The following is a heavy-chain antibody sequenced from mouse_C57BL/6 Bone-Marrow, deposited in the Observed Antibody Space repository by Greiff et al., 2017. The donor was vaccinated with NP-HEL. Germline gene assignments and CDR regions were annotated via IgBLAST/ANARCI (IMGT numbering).Heavy chain of an antibody. Sequence: VQLKQSGPVLVKPGASVKMSCKASGYTFTDYYMNWVKQSHGKSLEWIGVINPYNGGTSYNQKFKGKATLTVDKSSSTAYMELNSLTSEDSAVYYCAREGYGNHYAMDYWGQGTSVTVSP. CDR2: INPYNGGT. CDR1: GYTFTDYY. V-gene: IGHV1-19*01. J-gene: IGHJ4*01. CDR3: AREGYGNHYAMDY. D-gene: IGHD2-1*01.